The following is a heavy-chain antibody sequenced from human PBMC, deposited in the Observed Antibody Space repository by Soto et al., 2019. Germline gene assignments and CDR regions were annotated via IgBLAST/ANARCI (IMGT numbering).Heavy chain of an antibody. D-gene: IGHD3-9*01. V-gene: IGHV4-31*03. CDR1: GGSISSGGYY. CDR2: IYYSGST. CDR3: ARLPYDILEGGMDV. Sequence: QVQLQESGPGLVKPSQTLSLTCTVSGGSISSGGYYWSWIRQHPGKGLEWIGYIYYSGSTYYNPSLTIRVTISVDTSKNQFSLKLSSVTAADTAVYYCARLPYDILEGGMDVWGQGTTVTVSS. J-gene: IGHJ6*02.